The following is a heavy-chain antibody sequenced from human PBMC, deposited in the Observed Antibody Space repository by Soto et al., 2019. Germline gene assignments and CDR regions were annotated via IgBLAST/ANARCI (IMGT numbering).Heavy chain of an antibody. CDR2: ISYDGTNK. V-gene: IGHV3-30*04. CDR1: GFSFSSYP. D-gene: IGHD5-18*01. J-gene: IGHJ4*02. Sequence: GSLRLSCEGSGFSFSSYPIHWVRQAPGKGLEWVAVISYDGTNKYYGESVRGRFTISRDDSKNTVYLQMNSLRGEDTAIYYCGRDNMIQLWPPSSVDSWGQGA. CDR3: GRDNMIQLWPPSSVDS.